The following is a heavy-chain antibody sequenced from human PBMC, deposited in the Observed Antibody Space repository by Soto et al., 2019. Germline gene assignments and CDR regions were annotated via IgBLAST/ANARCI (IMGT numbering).Heavy chain of an antibody. CDR1: GFTFSSYA. V-gene: IGHV3-23*01. CDR3: ASDTTYYDFWSGLW. J-gene: IGHJ4*02. CDR2: ISGSGGST. Sequence: GGSLRLSCAASGFTFSSYAMSWVRQAPGKGLEWVSAISGSGGSTYYADSVKGRFTISRDNSKNTLYLQMNSLRAEDTAVYYCASDTTYYDFWSGLWWGQGTLVTVSS. D-gene: IGHD3-3*01.